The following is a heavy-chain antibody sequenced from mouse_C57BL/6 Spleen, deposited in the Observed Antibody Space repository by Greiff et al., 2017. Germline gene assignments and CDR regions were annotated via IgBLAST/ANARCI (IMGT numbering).Heavy chain of an antibody. J-gene: IGHJ2*01. CDR1: GYTFTSYG. V-gene: IGHV1-81*01. CDR3: AKPSFADFEN. Sequence: QVQLQQSGAELARPGASVKLSCKASGYTFTSYGISWVKQRTGQGLEWIGEIYPRSGNTYYNEKFKGKATLTADKSSSTAYMGLRSLASEDSAVYFCAKPSFADFENWGQGTTLTASS. CDR2: IYPRSGNT.